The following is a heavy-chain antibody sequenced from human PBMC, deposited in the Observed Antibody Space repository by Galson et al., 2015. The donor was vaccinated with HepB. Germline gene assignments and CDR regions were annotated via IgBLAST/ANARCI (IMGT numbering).Heavy chain of an antibody. J-gene: IGHJ4*02. CDR1: GDSVSSTSAA. CDR3: ARTVKTPYSTSWYFDS. V-gene: IGHV6-1*01. Sequence: CAISGDSVSSTSAAWNWIRQSPSRGLEWLGRTYYKSNWYNDYAISMQSRITINPDTSKNQFSLQLNSVTPEDTAVYYCARTVKTPYSTSWYFDSWGQGTLVTVSS. D-gene: IGHD6-13*01. CDR2: TYYKSNWYN.